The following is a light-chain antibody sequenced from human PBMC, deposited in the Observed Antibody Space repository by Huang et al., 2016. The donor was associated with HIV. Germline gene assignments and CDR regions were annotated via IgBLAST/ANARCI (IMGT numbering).Light chain of an antibody. CDR3: QQYNNWPPIT. J-gene: IGKJ5*01. CDR1: QSISSN. V-gene: IGKV3-15*01. Sequence: EIVMTQSPATLSVSPGESATLSCRASQSISSNLAWDLHKPGQAPRLLIYRSSTRATGIPARFSGSGSGTEFTLTISSLQSEDFAVYYCQQYNNWPPITFGQGTRLEIK. CDR2: RSS.